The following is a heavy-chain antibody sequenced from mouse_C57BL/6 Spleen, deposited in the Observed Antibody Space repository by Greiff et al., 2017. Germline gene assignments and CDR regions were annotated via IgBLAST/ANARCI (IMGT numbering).Heavy chain of an antibody. D-gene: IGHD2-2*01. J-gene: IGHJ4*01. V-gene: IGHV5-16*01. CDR2: INYDGSST. CDR3: ARDGYDGHAMDY. CDR1: GFTFSDYY. Sequence: DVMLVESEGGLVQPGSSMKLSCTASGFTFSDYYMAWVRQVPEKGLEWVANINYDGSSTYYLDSLKSRFIISRDNAKNILYLQMSSLKSEDTATYYCARDGYDGHAMDYWGQGTSVTVSS.